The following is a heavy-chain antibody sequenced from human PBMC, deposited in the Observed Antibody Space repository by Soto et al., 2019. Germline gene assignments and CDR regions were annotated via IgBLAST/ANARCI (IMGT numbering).Heavy chain of an antibody. CDR1: GFTFSSYG. V-gene: IGHV3-33*01. J-gene: IGHJ4*02. Sequence: QVQLVESGGGVVQPGRSLRLSCAASGFTFSSYGMHWVRQAPGKGLEWVAVIWYDGSNKYYADSVKGRFTISRDNSKNPLYLQMNSLRAEDTAVYYCARAHYSSSSVYFDYWGQGTLVTVSS. CDR3: ARAHYSSSSVYFDY. D-gene: IGHD6-6*01. CDR2: IWYDGSNK.